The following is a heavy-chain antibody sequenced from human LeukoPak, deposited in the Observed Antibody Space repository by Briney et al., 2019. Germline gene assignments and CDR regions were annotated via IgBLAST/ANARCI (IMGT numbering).Heavy chain of an antibody. J-gene: IGHJ3*02. CDR3: ARVDSSGWDDAFDI. Sequence: SETLSLTCAVYGGSFSGYYWSWIRQPPGKGLEWIGEINHSGSTNYNPSLKSRVTISVDTSKSQFSLKLSSVTAADTAVYYCARVDSSGWDDAFDIWGQGTMVTVSS. CDR2: INHSGST. V-gene: IGHV4-34*01. CDR1: GGSFSGYY. D-gene: IGHD6-19*01.